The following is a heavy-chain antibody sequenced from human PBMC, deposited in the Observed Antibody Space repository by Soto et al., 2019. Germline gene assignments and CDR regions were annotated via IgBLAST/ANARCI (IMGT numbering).Heavy chain of an antibody. V-gene: IGHV3-23*01. Sequence: PGGSLRLSXAASGFMFNNYAMSWVRQAPGKGLEWVSTVSVSGGTTYYADSLKGRFTISRDNSKKTVYLQMNRLRADDTAIYYCPKGLYYYDSSGYRLFDYWGQGTLVTVSS. CDR3: PKGLYYYDSSGYRLFDY. J-gene: IGHJ4*02. CDR2: VSVSGGTT. CDR1: GFMFNNYA. D-gene: IGHD3-22*01.